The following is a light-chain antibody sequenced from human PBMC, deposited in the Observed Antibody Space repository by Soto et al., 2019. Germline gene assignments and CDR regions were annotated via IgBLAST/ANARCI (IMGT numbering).Light chain of an antibody. CDR2: EVS. CDR3: SSYAGSNNYV. CDR1: SRDVGGYNY. V-gene: IGLV2-8*01. Sequence: LKRPPYAKGADLEAVPITYTENSRDVGGYNYVSWYQQHPGKAPKLMIYEVSKRPSGVPDRFSGSKSGNTASLTVSGLQAEDEADYYCSSYAGSNNYVFGTGTKVTVL. J-gene: IGLJ1*01.